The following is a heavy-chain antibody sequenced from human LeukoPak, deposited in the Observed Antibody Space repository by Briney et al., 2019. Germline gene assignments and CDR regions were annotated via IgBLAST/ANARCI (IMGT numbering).Heavy chain of an antibody. V-gene: IGHV1-8*01. CDR3: TRETSSRYFHY. CDR2: MNPNSGRT. J-gene: IGHJ4*02. Sequence: VASVKVSCKTSGYTYISYAIHWVRQATGQGLEWMGWMNPNSGRTGYAQNFQGRITITRNTSISTAYMELSSLRSEDTAVYYCTRETSSRYFHYWGQGTLVTVSS. CDR1: GYTYISYA.